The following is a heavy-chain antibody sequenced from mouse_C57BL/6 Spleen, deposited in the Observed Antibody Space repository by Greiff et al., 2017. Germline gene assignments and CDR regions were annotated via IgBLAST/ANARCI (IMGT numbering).Heavy chain of an antibody. J-gene: IGHJ2*01. D-gene: IGHD1-1*01. CDR2: IDPENGDT. CDR3: TTGITTVVDY. CDR1: GFNIKDDY. Sequence: EVKLVESGAELVRPGASVKLSCTASGFNIKDDYMHWVKQRPEQGLEWIGWIDPENGDTEYASKFQGKATITADTSSNTAYLQLSSLTSEDTAVYYCTTGITTVVDYWGQGTTLTVSS. V-gene: IGHV14-4*01.